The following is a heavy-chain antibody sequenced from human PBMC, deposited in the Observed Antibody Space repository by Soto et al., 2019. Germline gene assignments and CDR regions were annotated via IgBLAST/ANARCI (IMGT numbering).Heavy chain of an antibody. J-gene: IGHJ4*02. CDR2: IWYDGSNK. D-gene: IGHD3-22*01. CDR1: GFTFSSYG. V-gene: IGHV3-33*01. Sequence: PGGSLRLSCAASGFTFSSYGMHWVRQAPGKGLEWVAVIWYDGSNKYYADPVKGRFTISRDNSKSTLYLQMNSLRAEDTAVYYCARGVGHSSGYYNWGQGTLVTVSS. CDR3: ARGVGHSSGYYN.